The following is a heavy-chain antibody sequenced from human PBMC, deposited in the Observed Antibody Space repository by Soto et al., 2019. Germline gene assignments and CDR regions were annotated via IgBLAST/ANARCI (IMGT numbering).Heavy chain of an antibody. CDR1: GGSFSGYF. J-gene: IGHJ4*02. CDR3: ARSTYYDSRGYGH. V-gene: IGHV4-34*01. Sequence: SETLSLTCAVYGGSFSGYFCSWIRQPPGKGLEWIGEINHSGSTNYNPSLKSRVTLSLDTSKNQFSLKLTSVTAADTAVYFCARSTYYDSRGYGHWGQGTLVT. D-gene: IGHD3-22*01. CDR2: INHSGST.